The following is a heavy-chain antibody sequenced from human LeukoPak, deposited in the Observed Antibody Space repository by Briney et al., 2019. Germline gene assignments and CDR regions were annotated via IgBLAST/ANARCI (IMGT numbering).Heavy chain of an antibody. CDR2: INWNGGSI. CDR1: GFTFSSYA. Sequence: GGSLRLSCAASGFTFSSYAMHWVRQAPGKGLEWVSGINWNGGSIGYADSVKGRFTISRDNAKNSLYLQMNSLRAEDTALYHCAILADSSGYVQPNFDYWGQGTLVTVSS. V-gene: IGHV3-20*01. CDR3: AILADSSGYVQPNFDY. D-gene: IGHD3-22*01. J-gene: IGHJ4*02.